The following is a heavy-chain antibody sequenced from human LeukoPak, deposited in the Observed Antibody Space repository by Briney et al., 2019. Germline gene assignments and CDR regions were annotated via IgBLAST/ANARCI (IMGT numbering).Heavy chain of an antibody. Sequence: SETLSLTCTVSGDSIRDYHCNWIRQSPGKGLEWIGNISYSGSPKYNPSLKSRVTLSVDTSKNQFSLKLTSATAADTAVYYCARVSPDSSAYADSWGQGTLVTVSS. V-gene: IGHV4-59*01. J-gene: IGHJ5*02. CDR3: ARVSPDSSAYADS. D-gene: IGHD3-22*01. CDR1: GDSIRDYH. CDR2: ISYSGSP.